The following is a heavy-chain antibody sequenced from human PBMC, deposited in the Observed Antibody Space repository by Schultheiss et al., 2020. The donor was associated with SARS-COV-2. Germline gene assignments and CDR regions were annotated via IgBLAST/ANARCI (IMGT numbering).Heavy chain of an antibody. J-gene: IGHJ6*02. Sequence: SQTLSLTCTVSGGSISSGDYYWSWIRQPPGKGLEWIGYIYHSGSTYYNPSLKSRVTISVDRSKNQFSLQLNSVTPEDTAVYYCARGRNIESIAARKDGMDVWGQGTTVTVSS. CDR3: ARGRNIESIAARKDGMDV. V-gene: IGHV4-30-4*01. CDR2: IYHSGST. CDR1: GGSISSGDYY. D-gene: IGHD6-6*01.